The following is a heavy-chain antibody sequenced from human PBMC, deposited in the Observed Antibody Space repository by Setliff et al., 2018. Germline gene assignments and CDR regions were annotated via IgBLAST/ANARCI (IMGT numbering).Heavy chain of an antibody. J-gene: IGHJ4*02. CDR1: GYTFTSYD. CDR3: ARAPAYVGNLMVVVTTEGYYFDS. D-gene: IGHD3-22*01. Sequence: ASVKVSCKASGYTFTSYDINWVRQATGQGLEWMGWMNPNRGNTGYAQKFHGRVTMTRNTSISTAYMELNSLRSEDTAVYFCARAPAYVGNLMVVVTTEGYYFDSWGQGTLVTVSS. CDR2: MNPNRGNT. V-gene: IGHV1-8*01.